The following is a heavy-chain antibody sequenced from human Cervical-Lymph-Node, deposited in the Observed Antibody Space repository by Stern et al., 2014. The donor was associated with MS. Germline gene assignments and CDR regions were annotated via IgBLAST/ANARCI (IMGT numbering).Heavy chain of an antibody. Sequence: VQLVESGGGVVQPGRSLRLSCAASGFTFSSYGMPWVRQALGKGLEWAAVIWYDGSNKYYADSVKGRFTISRDNSKNTLYLQMNSLRAEDTAVYYCAREGSGWYYFDYWGQGTLVTVSS. CDR2: IWYDGSNK. J-gene: IGHJ4*02. V-gene: IGHV3-33*01. D-gene: IGHD6-19*01. CDR1: GFTFSSYG. CDR3: AREGSGWYYFDY.